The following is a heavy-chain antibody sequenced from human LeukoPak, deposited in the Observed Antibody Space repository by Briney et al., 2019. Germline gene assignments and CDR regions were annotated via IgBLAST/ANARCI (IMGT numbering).Heavy chain of an antibody. J-gene: IGHJ4*02. CDR1: GFTFSSYA. V-gene: IGHV3-23*01. D-gene: IGHD2-15*01. CDR2: ISGSGGST. CDR3: AKSLGYCSGGSCYGH. Sequence: RGSLRLSCAASGFTFSSYAMSWVRQAPGKGLEWVSAISGSGGSTYYADSVKGRFTISRDNSKNTLYLQMNSLRAEDTAVYYCAKSLGYCSGGSCYGHWGQGTLVTVSS.